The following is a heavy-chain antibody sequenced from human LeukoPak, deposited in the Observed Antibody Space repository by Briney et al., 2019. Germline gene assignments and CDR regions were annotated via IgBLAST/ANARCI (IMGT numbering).Heavy chain of an antibody. CDR3: VEGGAPSYYDGSGDAYFDY. Sequence: GGSLRLSCAASGFTFSSYAMSWVRQAPGKGLEWVSVISGSGGRTSYADSVKGRFTVSRDNSKNTLYLQMNNLRAEDTAVYFCVEGGAPSYYDGSGDAYFDYWGQGTLVTVSS. V-gene: IGHV3-23*01. CDR1: GFTFSSYA. CDR2: ISGSGGRT. D-gene: IGHD3-22*01. J-gene: IGHJ4*02.